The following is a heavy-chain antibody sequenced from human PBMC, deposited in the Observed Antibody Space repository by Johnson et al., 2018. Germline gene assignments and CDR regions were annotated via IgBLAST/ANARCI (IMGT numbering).Heavy chain of an antibody. D-gene: IGHD3-22*01. J-gene: IGHJ6*03. CDR1: GFTFSSYS. Sequence: VQLVQSGGGLVKPGGSLRLSCAASGFTFSSYSMNWVRPAPGKGLEWVSSISSSSSYIYYADSVKGRFTISSDNAKNSLYLQMNSLRAEDTAVYYCAKEKADSSGYYYYYYMDVWGKGTTVTVSS. CDR2: ISSSSSYI. CDR3: AKEKADSSGYYYYYYMDV. V-gene: IGHV3-21*01.